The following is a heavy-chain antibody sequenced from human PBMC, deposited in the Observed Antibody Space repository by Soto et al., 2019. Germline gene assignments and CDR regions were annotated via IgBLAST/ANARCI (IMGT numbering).Heavy chain of an antibody. J-gene: IGHJ4*02. V-gene: IGHV3-48*02. CDR2: ISSSSDNI. CDR1: GFRFSDHS. D-gene: IGHD2-21*02. CDR3: ARLPKGSLVTA. Sequence: PGGSLRLSCVASGFRFSDHSMTWVRQSPGKGLQWIAYISSSSDNIYYAESVRGRFTVSRDNAKNALFLEMNSLRDDDTATYYCARLPKGSLVTAWGQGPRVTVSS.